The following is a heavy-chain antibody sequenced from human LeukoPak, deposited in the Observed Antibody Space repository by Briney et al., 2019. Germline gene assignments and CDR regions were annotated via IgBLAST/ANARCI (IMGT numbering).Heavy chain of an antibody. CDR3: ARASTRIVGASYYYYGMDV. CDR1: GFTFSSYW. D-gene: IGHD1-26*01. V-gene: IGHV3-7*01. Sequence: PGGSLRLSCAASGFTFSSYWMSWVRQAPGKGLEWVANIKQDGSEKYYVDSVKGRFTISRDNAKNSLYLQMNSLRAEDTAVYYCARASTRIVGASYYYYGMDVWGQGTTVTVSS. J-gene: IGHJ6*02. CDR2: IKQDGSEK.